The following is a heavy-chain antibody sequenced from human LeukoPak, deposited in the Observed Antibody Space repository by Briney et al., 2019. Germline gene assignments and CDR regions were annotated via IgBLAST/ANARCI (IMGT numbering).Heavy chain of an antibody. J-gene: IGHJ4*02. CDR2: ISYDGSNK. Sequence: SGGSLRLSCAASGFTFSSYGMHWVRQAPGKGLEWVAVISYDGSNKYYADSVKGRFTISRDNSKNTLYLQMNSLRAEDTAVYYCATPRGTYYYDSSGYFDYWGQGTLVTVSS. CDR1: GFTFSSYG. D-gene: IGHD3-22*01. V-gene: IGHV3-30*03. CDR3: ATPRGTYYYDSSGYFDY.